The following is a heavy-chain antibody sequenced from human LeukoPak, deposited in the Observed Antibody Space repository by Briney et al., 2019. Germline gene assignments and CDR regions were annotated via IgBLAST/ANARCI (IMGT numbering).Heavy chain of an antibody. V-gene: IGHV3-69-1*02. CDR1: GFTFSYDS. Sequence: GGSLRLSCSVSGFTFSYDSVNWVRQTPGKGLEWVSCITGISEIYYADSVKGRFTISRDNAKNSVYLQLNSRRAEDTGIYYCARAIRLWGQGTLVTVSS. D-gene: IGHD1-1*01. CDR3: ARAIRL. CDR2: ITGISEI. J-gene: IGHJ4*02.